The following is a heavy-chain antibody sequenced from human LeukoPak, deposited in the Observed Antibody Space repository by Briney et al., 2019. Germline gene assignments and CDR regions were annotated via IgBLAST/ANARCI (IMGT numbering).Heavy chain of an antibody. CDR3: ARESDY. J-gene: IGHJ4*02. V-gene: IGHV3-30*03. CDR2: ISYDGSNK. CDR1: GFTFSSYG. Sequence: GGSLRLSCAASGFTFSSYGMHWARQAPGKGLEWVAVISYDGSNKYYADSVKGRFTISRDNSKNTLYLQMNSLRAEDTAVYYCARESDYWGQGTLVTVSS.